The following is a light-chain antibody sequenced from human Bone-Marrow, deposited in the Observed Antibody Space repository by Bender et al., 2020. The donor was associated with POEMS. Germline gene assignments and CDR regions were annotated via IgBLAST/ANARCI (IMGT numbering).Light chain of an antibody. CDR1: SSDIGNHY. Sequence: QSVLTQPPSVSAAPGQKVTISCSVSSSDIGNHYVSWYQQLPGTAPKLLIYDNNNRPSGIPDRFSGSKSGTSATLGITGLQTGDEADYYCGMWDSSLSAWVFGGGTKLTVL. J-gene: IGLJ3*02. CDR3: GMWDSSLSAWV. V-gene: IGLV1-51*01. CDR2: DNN.